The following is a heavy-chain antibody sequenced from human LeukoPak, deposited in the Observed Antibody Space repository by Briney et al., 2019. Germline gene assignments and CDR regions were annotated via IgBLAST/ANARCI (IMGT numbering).Heavy chain of an antibody. Sequence: KSSETLSLTCTVSGASISSYYWSWIRQPPGKGLEWIGYIYYSGSTNYNPSLKGRVTISVDTSKNQFSLKLNSVTAADTAVYYCARYSGPSNWFDPWGQGTLVTVSS. D-gene: IGHD1-26*01. CDR3: ARYSGPSNWFDP. CDR2: IYYSGST. J-gene: IGHJ5*02. CDR1: GASISSYY. V-gene: IGHV4-59*01.